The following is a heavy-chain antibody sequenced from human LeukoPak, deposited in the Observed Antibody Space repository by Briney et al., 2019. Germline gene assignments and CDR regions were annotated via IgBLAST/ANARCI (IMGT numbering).Heavy chain of an antibody. D-gene: IGHD3/OR15-3a*01. V-gene: IGHV3-21*01. J-gene: IGHJ6*02. Sequence: GGSLRLSCAASGFTLSTYSMNWVRQAPGKGLEWVSSISSSATYMYYADSVKGRFTISRDNAKNSLYLQMNSLRAEDTAVYYCAREGVGLVIIPGWEYDYYGLDVWGQGTTVTVSS. CDR3: AREGVGLVIIPGWEYDYYGLDV. CDR1: GFTLSTYS. CDR2: ISSSATYM.